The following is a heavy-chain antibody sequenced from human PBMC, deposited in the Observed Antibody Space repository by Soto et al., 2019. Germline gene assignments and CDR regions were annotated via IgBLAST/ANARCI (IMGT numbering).Heavy chain of an antibody. V-gene: IGHV1-24*01. Sequence: ASVKVSCKVSGYTLTELSMHWVRQAPGKGLEWMGGFDPEDGETIYAQKFQGRVTMTEDTSTDTAYMELSSLRSEDTAVYYCATDQDVVVTAPRGGGAFDIWGQGTMVTVSS. D-gene: IGHD2-21*02. J-gene: IGHJ3*02. CDR2: FDPEDGET. CDR1: GYTLTELS. CDR3: ATDQDVVVTAPRGGGAFDI.